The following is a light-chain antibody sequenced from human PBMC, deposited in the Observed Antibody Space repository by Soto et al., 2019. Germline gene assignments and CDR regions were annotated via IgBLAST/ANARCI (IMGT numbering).Light chain of an antibody. CDR2: EVS. CDR3: SSYAGSLYI. CDR1: SSDVGDYNY. J-gene: IGLJ1*01. V-gene: IGLV2-8*01. Sequence: QSVLTQPPSASGSPGQSVTISCTGTSSDVGDYNYVSWYQQHPGKAPKLMIYEVSKRPSGVPDRVSGSKSGNTASLTVSGLQAEDEADYYCSSYAGSLYIFGTGTKLTVL.